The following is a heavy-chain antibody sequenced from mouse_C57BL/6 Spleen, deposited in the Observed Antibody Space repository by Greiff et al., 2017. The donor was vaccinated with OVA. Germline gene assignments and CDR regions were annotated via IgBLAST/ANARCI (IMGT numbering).Heavy chain of an antibody. CDR3: ARDKLGPWYFDV. J-gene: IGHJ1*03. CDR1: GFTFSSYA. CDR2: ISAGGSYT. Sequence: EVMLVESGGGLVKPGGSLKLSCAASGFTFSSYAMSWVRQTPEKRLEWVATISAGGSYTYYPDNVKGRFTISRDHAKNNLYLQMSHLKSEDTAMYYCARDKLGPWYFDVWGTGTTVTVSS. D-gene: IGHD4-1*01. V-gene: IGHV5-4*03.